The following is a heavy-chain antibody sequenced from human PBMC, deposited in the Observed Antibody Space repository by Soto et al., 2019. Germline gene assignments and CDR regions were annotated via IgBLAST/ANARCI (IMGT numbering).Heavy chain of an antibody. CDR1: GGSNSSSNW. CDR3: ARHIHNQGFEYYFDS. V-gene: IGHV4-4*02. CDR2: IYLGGDT. J-gene: IGHJ4*02. D-gene: IGHD1-1*01. Sequence: SETLSLTCAVSGGSNSSSNWWSWVRQPPGKGLEWIGQIYLGGDTHTNPSLKSRITISVDKSKNQISLNLSSVTAADTAVYYCARHIHNQGFEYYFDSWGQGTLVTVSS.